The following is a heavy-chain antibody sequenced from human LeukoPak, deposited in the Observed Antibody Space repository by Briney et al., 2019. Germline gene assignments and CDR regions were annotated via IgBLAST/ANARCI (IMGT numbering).Heavy chain of an antibody. D-gene: IGHD3-3*01. CDR1: GGSISSYY. CDR2: INHSGST. CDR3: ARLGPYDFWSGYYNYYMDV. Sequence: PSETLSLTCTVSGGSISSYYWSWIRQSPGKGLEWIGEINHSGSTNYNPSLKSRVTISVDTSKNQFSLKLSSVTAADTAVYYCARLGPYDFWSGYYNYYMDVWGKGTTVTVSS. J-gene: IGHJ6*03. V-gene: IGHV4-34*01.